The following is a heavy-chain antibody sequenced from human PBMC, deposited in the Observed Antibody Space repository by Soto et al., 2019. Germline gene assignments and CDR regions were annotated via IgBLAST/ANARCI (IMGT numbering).Heavy chain of an antibody. CDR3: AELAPDLSSSPHYFDS. Sequence: PGGSLRLSCAASGSTFRIYDMRWVRQAPGKGLEWVAGISRTVGTRYYAVSVKCPFSISNYNSGLSLFLTLISLRVDDTSIYYCAELAPDLSSSPHYFDSWGQGALVTVSS. V-gene: IGHV3-23*01. CDR1: GSTFRIYD. D-gene: IGHD6-6*01. CDR2: ISRTVGTR. J-gene: IGHJ4*02.